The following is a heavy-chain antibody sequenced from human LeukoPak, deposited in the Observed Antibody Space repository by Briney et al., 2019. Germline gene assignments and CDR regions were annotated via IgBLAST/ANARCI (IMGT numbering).Heavy chain of an antibody. CDR2: INPNNDDT. CDR1: GSTFSGYY. J-gene: IGHJ4*02. CDR3: ARFLNGPKFYFDY. Sequence: ASVKVSCKASGSTFSGYYIHWVRQAPGHGLEWMGWINPNNDDTVNDQRYPGRVTMTRDTSISTAYMELSRLSFDDTAVYYCARFLNGPKFYFDYWGQGTLVTVSS. D-gene: IGHD2/OR15-2a*01. V-gene: IGHV1-2*02.